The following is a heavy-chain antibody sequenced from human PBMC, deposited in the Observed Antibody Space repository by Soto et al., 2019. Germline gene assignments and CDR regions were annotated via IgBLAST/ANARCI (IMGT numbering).Heavy chain of an antibody. J-gene: IGHJ3*01. CDR2: ISSGSSTI. D-gene: IGHD6-19*01. CDR3: AKTYSSGRGAFDV. Sequence: PGGSLRLPCAASGFTFSSYSMNWVRQAPGKGLEWVSYISSGSSTIYYADSVKGRFTISRDNAQNSLYLQMNSLRAEDTAVYYCAKTYSSGRGAFDVWGQGTMVTVSS. V-gene: IGHV3-48*01. CDR1: GFTFSSYS.